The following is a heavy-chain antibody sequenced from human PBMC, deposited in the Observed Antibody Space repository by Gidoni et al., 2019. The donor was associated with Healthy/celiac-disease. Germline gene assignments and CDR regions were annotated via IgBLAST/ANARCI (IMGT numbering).Heavy chain of an antibody. CDR2: INHSGST. D-gene: IGHD2-15*01. V-gene: IGHV4-34*01. J-gene: IGHJ6*02. Sequence: QVQLQQWGAGLLKPSETLSLTCAVYGGSFSGYYWSWIRQPPGKGLEWIGEINHSGSTNYNPSLKSRVTISVDTSKNQFSLKLSSVTAADTAVYYCARGRARRLPPQSYYYYGMDVWGQGTTVTVSS. CDR3: ARGRARRLPPQSYYYYGMDV. CDR1: GGSFSGYY.